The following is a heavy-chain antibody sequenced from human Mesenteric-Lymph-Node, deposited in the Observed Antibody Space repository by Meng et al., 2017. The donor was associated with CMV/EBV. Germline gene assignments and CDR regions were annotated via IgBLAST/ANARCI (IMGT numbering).Heavy chain of an antibody. V-gene: IGHV1-2*06. CDR3: TRGGNTAYAHFDY. J-gene: IGHJ4*02. CDR2: ISPNSGDT. CDR1: GYTFTDYY. D-gene: IGHD5-12*01. Sequence: CKASGYTFTDYYINWVRQAPGQGLEWVGRISPNSGDTDLAQKFQGRVTITRDTSANTAYMELSSLRSEDTAIYYCTRGGNTAYAHFDYWGQGTLVTVSS.